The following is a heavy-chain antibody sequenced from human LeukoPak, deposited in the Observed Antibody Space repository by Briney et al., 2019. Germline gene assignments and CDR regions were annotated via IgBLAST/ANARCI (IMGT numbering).Heavy chain of an antibody. CDR3: ARDLTVTTHGWFDP. J-gene: IGHJ5*02. D-gene: IGHD4-17*01. V-gene: IGHV3-74*01. CDR1: GFTFSSHW. Sequence: GGSLRLSCAASGFTFSSHWMHWVRQTPGMRLVWVSRINSDGSSTTYADSVKGRFTISRDNAENTLYLQMNSLRAEDTAVYYCARDLTVTTHGWFDPWGQGTLVTVSS. CDR2: INSDGSST.